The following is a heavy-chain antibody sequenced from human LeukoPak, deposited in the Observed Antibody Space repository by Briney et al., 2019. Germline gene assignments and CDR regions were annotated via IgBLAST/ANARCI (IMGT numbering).Heavy chain of an antibody. CDR3: AKDKTFGGRWNDAFDI. D-gene: IGHD2/OR15-2a*01. CDR1: GFTFSSYA. CDR2: MIGSGDIT. J-gene: IGHJ3*02. V-gene: IGHV3-23*01. Sequence: GGPLRLSCAASGFTFSSYAMSWVRQAPGKGLEWVSAMIGSGDITYYADSVKGRFTISRDNAKNTLYLQMNSLRAEDTAVYYCAKDKTFGGRWNDAFDIWGQGTMVTVSS.